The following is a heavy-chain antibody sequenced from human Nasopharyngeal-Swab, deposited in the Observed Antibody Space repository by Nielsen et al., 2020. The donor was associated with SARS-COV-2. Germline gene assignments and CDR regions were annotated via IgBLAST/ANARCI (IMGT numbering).Heavy chain of an antibody. CDR1: GFTFSSYA. Sequence: GGSLRLSCAASGFTFSSYAMHWVRQAPGKGLEWVAFMSYYGSNKYYADSVKGRFTISRDNSNNTLYLQMSSLRPEDTAVYFYARARPRLSRSIAAAGLDTFDIWGQGTMVTVSS. D-gene: IGHD6-13*01. J-gene: IGHJ3*02. V-gene: IGHV3-30-3*01. CDR3: ARARPRLSRSIAAAGLDTFDI. CDR2: MSYYGSNK.